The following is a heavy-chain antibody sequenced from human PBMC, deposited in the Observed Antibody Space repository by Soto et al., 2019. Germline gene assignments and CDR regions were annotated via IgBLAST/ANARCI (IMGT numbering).Heavy chain of an antibody. J-gene: IGHJ5*02. D-gene: IGHD3-9*01. CDR2: INSDGSST. CDR3: ARRNILTGGNWFDP. Sequence: HPGGSLRLSCAASGFTFSSYWMHWVRQAPGKGLVWVSRINSDGSSTSYADSVKGRFTISRDNAKNTLYLQMNSLRAEDTAVYYCARRNILTGGNWFDPWGQGTQVTVSS. CDR1: GFTFSSYW. V-gene: IGHV3-74*01.